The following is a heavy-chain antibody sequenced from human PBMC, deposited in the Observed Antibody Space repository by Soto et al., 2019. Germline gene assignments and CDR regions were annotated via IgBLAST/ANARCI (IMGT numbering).Heavy chain of an antibody. CDR1: GYTFTGYY. Sequence: ASVKVSCKASGYTFTGYYMHWVRPAPGQGLEWMVWLNPNSGGTNYAQKFQGRVTMTRDTSISTAYMELSSLRSDDTAVYYCARGGFTRQKWFPLDYCGQGTRVTVSS. J-gene: IGHJ4*02. CDR2: LNPNSGGT. V-gene: IGHV1-2*02. CDR3: ARGGFTRQKWFPLDY. D-gene: IGHD2-8*01.